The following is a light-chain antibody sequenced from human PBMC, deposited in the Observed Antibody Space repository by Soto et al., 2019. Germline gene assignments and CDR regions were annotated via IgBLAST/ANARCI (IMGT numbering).Light chain of an antibody. CDR2: GSY. V-gene: IGLV1-40*01. Sequence: QLVLTQPPSVPGAPGQTVTISCTGSGSNIGAGYGVQWYQQLPGTAPRLLIYGSYDRPSGVPDRFSASVSGNSASLAITGLQTEDEAVYYCQSYDSNLSEVFGPGTKVTVL. J-gene: IGLJ1*01. CDR1: GSNIGAGYG. CDR3: QSYDSNLSEV.